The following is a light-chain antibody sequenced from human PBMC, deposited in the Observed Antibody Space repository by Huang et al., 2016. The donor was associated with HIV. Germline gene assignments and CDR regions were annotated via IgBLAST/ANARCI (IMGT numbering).Light chain of an antibody. Sequence: EIVLTQSPGTLSLSPGERATLSCRARQCVSTSYLAWYQQKPGQAPRRLIYVAASRATGIPDRVSGSGSGTDFTLTISRLEPEDFAVYYCQQYGSSLWTFGQGTKVEIK. V-gene: IGKV3-20*01. CDR2: VAA. CDR1: QCVSTSY. J-gene: IGKJ1*01. CDR3: QQYGSSLWT.